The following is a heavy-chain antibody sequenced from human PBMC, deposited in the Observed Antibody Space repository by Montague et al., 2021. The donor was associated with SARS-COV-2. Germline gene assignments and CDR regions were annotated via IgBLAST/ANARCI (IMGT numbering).Heavy chain of an antibody. V-gene: IGHV4-31*03. CDR1: GGSISGVNYY. D-gene: IGHD7-27*01. CDR2: IYYTGST. CDR3: ARNRGWGSRGAGYIDL. Sequence: TLSLTCTVSGGSISGVNYYWTWIRQHPGKGLEWIAYIYYTGSTYYNPSLQSRLRTSLDTSKNQFSLTLTSVTPADTAIYYCARNRGWGSRGAGYIDLWGRGTLVTVSS. J-gene: IGHJ2*01.